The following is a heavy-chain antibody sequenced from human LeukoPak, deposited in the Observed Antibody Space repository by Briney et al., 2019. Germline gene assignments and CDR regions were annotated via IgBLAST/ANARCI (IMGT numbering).Heavy chain of an antibody. D-gene: IGHD3-10*01. V-gene: IGHV4-30-4*01. J-gene: IGHJ4*02. CDR3: AREVGGSGSYPFDY. CDR1: GGSISSGDYY. CDR2: IYYSGST. Sequence: SETLSLTCTVSGGSISSGDYYWSWIRQPPGKGLEWIGYIYYSGSTYYNPSLKSRVTISVDTSKNQFSLKLSSVTAADTAMYYCAREVGGSGSYPFDYWGQGTLVTVSS.